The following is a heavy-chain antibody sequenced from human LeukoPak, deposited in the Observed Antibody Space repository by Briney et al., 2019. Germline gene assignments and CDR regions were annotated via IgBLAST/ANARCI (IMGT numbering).Heavy chain of an antibody. CDR2: ISSSGSTI. D-gene: IGHD1-26*01. CDR1: GFTVNTNY. Sequence: GGSLRLSCAASGFTVNTNYMNWVRQAPGKGLEWVSYISSSGSTIYYADSVKGRFTISRDNAKNSLYLQMNSLRAGDTAVCYCAKAMGATLFDYWGQGTLVTVSS. J-gene: IGHJ4*02. V-gene: IGHV3-11*01. CDR3: AKAMGATLFDY.